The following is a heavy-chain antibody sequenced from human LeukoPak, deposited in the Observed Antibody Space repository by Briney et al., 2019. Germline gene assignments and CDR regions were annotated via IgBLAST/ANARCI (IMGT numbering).Heavy chain of an antibody. J-gene: IGHJ4*02. CDR3: ARVEASGYDYGAFDY. CDR1: GFTFSSYA. D-gene: IGHD5-12*01. CDR2: ISGSGGST. Sequence: GGSLRLSCAASGFTFSSYAMSWVRQAPGKGLEWVSAISGSGGSTYYADSVKGRFTISRDNAKNSLYLQMNSLRAEGTAVYYCARVEASGYDYGAFDYWGQGTLVTVSS. V-gene: IGHV3-23*01.